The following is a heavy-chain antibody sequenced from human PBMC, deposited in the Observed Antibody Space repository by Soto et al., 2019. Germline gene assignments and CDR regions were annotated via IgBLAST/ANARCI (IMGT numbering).Heavy chain of an antibody. CDR1: GFSLTTRGVG. Sequence: QITLKESGPTLVKPTQTLTLTCTFSGFSLTTRGVGVGWIRQPPGKALEWLALIYWDDDKRYSPSLNSSLTITKDTSKNHVVLTFTNMDPVDTATYYCAHVPGSGQLLYSYYYYMDVWGKGATVAVS. CDR2: IYWDDDK. CDR3: AHVPGSGQLLYSYYYYMDV. V-gene: IGHV2-5*02. D-gene: IGHD3-10*01. J-gene: IGHJ6*03.